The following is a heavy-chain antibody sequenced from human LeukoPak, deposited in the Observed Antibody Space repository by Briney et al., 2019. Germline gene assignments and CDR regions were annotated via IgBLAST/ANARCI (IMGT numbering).Heavy chain of an antibody. Sequence: SETLSLTCTVSGGSISSYYWSWIRQPPGKGLEWIGYIYYSGSTNYSPSLKSRVTISVDTSKNQFSLKLSSVTAADTAVYYCAGTEGYYFDYWGQGTLVTVSS. D-gene: IGHD6-13*01. CDR2: IYYSGST. CDR3: AGTEGYYFDY. CDR1: GGSISSYY. J-gene: IGHJ4*02. V-gene: IGHV4-59*12.